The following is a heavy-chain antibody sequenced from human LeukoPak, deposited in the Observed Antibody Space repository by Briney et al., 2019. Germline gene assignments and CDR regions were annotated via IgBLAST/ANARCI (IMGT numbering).Heavy chain of an antibody. CDR3: TTGMGATFDAFDI. J-gene: IGHJ3*02. V-gene: IGHV3-15*05. CDR1: GFTYIDAW. Sequence: KPGGSLRLSCVASGFTYIDAWMSWVRQAPGKGLEWVGRVRSKTDGGTADHAAPVKGRFTISRDDSKNTLYLQMNSLNTEDIGMYYCTTGMGATFDAFDIWGQGTMVAVSS. D-gene: IGHD1-26*01. CDR2: VRSKTDGGTA.